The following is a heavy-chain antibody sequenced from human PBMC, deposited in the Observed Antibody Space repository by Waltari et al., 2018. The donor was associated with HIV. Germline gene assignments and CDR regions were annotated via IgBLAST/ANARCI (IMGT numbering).Heavy chain of an antibody. CDR2: ISWNSGSI. CDR3: AKDRLHIAAAGSPFDY. V-gene: IGHV3-9*01. D-gene: IGHD6-13*01. Sequence: EVQLVESGGGLVQPGRSLRLSCAASGFTFGDYAMHWVRQAPGKGLEWVSGISWNSGSIGYADSVKGRFTISRDNAKNSLYLQMNSLRAEDTALYYCAKDRLHIAAAGSPFDYWGQGTLVTVSS. J-gene: IGHJ4*02. CDR1: GFTFGDYA.